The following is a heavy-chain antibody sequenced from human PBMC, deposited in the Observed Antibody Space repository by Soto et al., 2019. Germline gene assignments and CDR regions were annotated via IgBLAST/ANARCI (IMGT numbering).Heavy chain of an antibody. CDR2: ISGYNGNT. J-gene: IGHJ4*02. Sequence: ASVKVSCKASGYTFTSYGISWVRQAPGQGLEWMGWISGYNGNTDYAQNLQGRVTMTTDTSTSTAYMELRSLRSDHTAVYYCAKIISWIQLWSDFDYWGQLTLVTVSS. CDR1: GYTFTSYG. V-gene: IGHV1-18*01. CDR3: AKIISWIQLWSDFDY. D-gene: IGHD5-18*01.